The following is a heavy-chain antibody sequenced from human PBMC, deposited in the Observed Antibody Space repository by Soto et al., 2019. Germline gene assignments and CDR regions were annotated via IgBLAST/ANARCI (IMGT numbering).Heavy chain of an antibody. V-gene: IGHV3-48*02. D-gene: IGHD3-3*01. CDR1: GFTFSRNS. Sequence: EVQVVESGGGLVQPGGSLRLSGAASGFTFSRNSMNWVRQAPGKGLEWLSYISSSSSIIYADSVKGRFTISRDNAKNSLYLQMNSLRDEDTAVYYCARVIWSGHLTSDLWSQGTLVTVSS. CDR2: ISSSSSII. J-gene: IGHJ5*02. CDR3: ARVIWSGHLTSDL.